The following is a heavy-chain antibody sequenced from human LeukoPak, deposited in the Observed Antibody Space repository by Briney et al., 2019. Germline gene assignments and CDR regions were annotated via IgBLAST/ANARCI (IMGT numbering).Heavy chain of an antibody. J-gene: IGHJ4*02. CDR3: ARPWGATTNFDY. D-gene: IGHD5-24*01. V-gene: IGHV3-21*01. CDR1: GFTFSSYS. CDR2: ISSSSSYI. Sequence: GGSLRLSCAASGFTFSSYSMNWVRQAPGKGLEWVSSISSSSSYIYYADSVKGRFTISRDNAKNTLYLQMNSLRAEDTAVYYCARPWGATTNFDYWGQGTLVTVSS.